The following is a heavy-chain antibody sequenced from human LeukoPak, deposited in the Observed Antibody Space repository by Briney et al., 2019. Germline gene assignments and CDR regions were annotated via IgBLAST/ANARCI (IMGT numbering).Heavy chain of an antibody. D-gene: IGHD1-1*01. J-gene: IGHJ4*02. V-gene: IGHV1-46*01. CDR1: GYTFTYHY. CDR3: ARESDVGKDFDC. CDR2: INPSNGDT. Sequence: GASVKVSCKASGYTFTYHYIHLVRQAPGQGLEWMGIINPSNGDTNYAQRFQGRVTMTRDTSTSTVYMELSSLDSEDTAVYYCARESDVGKDFDCWGQGTQLTVSS.